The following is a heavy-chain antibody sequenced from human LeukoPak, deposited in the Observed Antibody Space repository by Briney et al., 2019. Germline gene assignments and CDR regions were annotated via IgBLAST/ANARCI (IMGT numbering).Heavy chain of an antibody. Sequence: GESLKISCKGSGYSFTTYWLGWVRQMPGKGPEWTGIIYPGDSDTRYSPSFQGQVTISADKSISTAYLQWSSLKASDTAMYYCARLSSSSNWFDPWGQGTLVSVSS. CDR2: IYPGDSDT. J-gene: IGHJ5*02. CDR1: GYSFTTYW. D-gene: IGHD6-6*01. CDR3: ARLSSSSNWFDP. V-gene: IGHV5-51*01.